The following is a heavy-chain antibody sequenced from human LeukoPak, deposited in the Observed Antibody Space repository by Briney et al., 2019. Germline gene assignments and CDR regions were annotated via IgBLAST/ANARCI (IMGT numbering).Heavy chain of an antibody. D-gene: IGHD5-18*01. V-gene: IGHV1-2*06. J-gene: IGHJ4*02. CDR3: ARRGYSYGYGMSL. CDR2: INPNSGGT. Sequence: ASVKVSFKAPGYTFTGYYMHWVRQAPGQWLEWMGRINPNSGGTNYAQKVQGRVTMTRDTCISTAYMELSRLRSDDTAVYYCARRGYSYGYGMSLWGQGTLVTVSS. CDR1: GYTFTGYY.